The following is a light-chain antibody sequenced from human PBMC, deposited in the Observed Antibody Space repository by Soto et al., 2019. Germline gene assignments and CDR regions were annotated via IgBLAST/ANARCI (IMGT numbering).Light chain of an antibody. V-gene: IGLV2-14*01. CDR3: SSYTTSIALYV. Sequence: QSALTQPASVSGSPGQSITISCTGTSSDVGGYKYVSWYQQHPGKAPKLMIYEVSTRPSGVSNRFSGSKSGNTASLTISGLQAEDEADYYCSSYTTSIALYVFGAGTKLTVL. CDR2: EVS. CDR1: SSDVGGYKY. J-gene: IGLJ1*01.